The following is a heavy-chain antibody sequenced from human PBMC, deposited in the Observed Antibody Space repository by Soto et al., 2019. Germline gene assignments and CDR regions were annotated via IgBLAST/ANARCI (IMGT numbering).Heavy chain of an antibody. CDR1: GFTFSSYA. J-gene: IGHJ6*02. CDR2: ISGSGGST. D-gene: IGHD5-18*01. CDR3: AKERGYNYGYDAMYV. V-gene: IGHV3-23*01. Sequence: EVQLLESGGGLVQPGGSLRLSCAASGFTFSSYAMSWVRQAPGKGLGWVSGISGSGGSTYYADSVKCRFTISRDNSKNTLYLQTNSLRAEDTAVYYCAKERGYNYGYDAMYVWGQGTTVTVSS.